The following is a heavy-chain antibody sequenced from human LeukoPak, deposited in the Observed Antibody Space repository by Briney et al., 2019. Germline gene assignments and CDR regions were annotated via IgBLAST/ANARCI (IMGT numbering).Heavy chain of an antibody. CDR2: IIPIFGTA. Sequence: SVKVSCKASGGAFSSYAISWVRQAPRQGLEWMGGIIPIFGTANYAQKFQGRVTITADESTSTAYMELSSLRSEDTAVYYRARGGSPSIAAAGTVLQTFDYWGQGTLVTVSS. J-gene: IGHJ4*02. CDR1: GGAFSSYA. CDR3: ARGGSPSIAAAGTVLQTFDY. D-gene: IGHD6-13*01. V-gene: IGHV1-69*01.